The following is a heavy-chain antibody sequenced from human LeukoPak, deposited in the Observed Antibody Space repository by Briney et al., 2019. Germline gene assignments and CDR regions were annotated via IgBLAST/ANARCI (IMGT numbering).Heavy chain of an antibody. Sequence: SETLSLTCTVSGGSISTNSYYWGWIRQPPGKGLEWIGHIYYSGSTYYNPSLKSRVTISVDTSKNHFSLNLSSVTAADTAVYYCARRVQVWSSLYYFDYWGQGTLVTVSS. J-gene: IGHJ4*02. CDR3: ARRVQVWSSLYYFDY. D-gene: IGHD1-1*01. CDR2: IYYSGST. V-gene: IGHV4-39*02. CDR1: GGSISTNSYY.